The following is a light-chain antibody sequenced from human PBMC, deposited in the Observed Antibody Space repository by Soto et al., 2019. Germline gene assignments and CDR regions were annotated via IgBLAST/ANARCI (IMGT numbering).Light chain of an antibody. CDR3: QQYCSSPWT. CDR1: QSVSSSY. J-gene: IGKJ1*01. CDR2: GAS. Sequence: EIVLTHSPGTLSLCPWEIATLSCRASQSVSSSYLAWCQQKPGQAPRLLIYGASSRATGIPDRFSGSGSGTDFTLTISRLEPEDFAVYYCQQYCSSPWTFGQGTKVDIK. V-gene: IGKV3-20*01.